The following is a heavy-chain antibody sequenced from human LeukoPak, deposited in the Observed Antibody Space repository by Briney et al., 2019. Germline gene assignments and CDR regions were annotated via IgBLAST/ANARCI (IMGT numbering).Heavy chain of an antibody. V-gene: IGHV3-23*01. J-gene: IGHJ6*01. CDR3: AKMKGHPLPKYYMDV. CDR2: ISGSGDNT. CDR1: GFTFSGFA. Sequence: GGSLRLSCAASGFTFSGFAMSWVRRTPGKGLEWASGISGSGDNTLYADSVKGQFTISRDNSKNTLYLEMNSLRAEDTAIYYCAKMKGHPLPKYYMDVWGQGTTVTVSS. D-gene: IGHD1-26*01.